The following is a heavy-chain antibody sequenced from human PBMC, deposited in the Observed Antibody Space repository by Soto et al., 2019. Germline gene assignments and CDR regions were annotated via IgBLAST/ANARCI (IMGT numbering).Heavy chain of an antibody. CDR3: ARQHVLRFLEWPTTKDV. Sequence: SETLSLTCTVSGGSISSSSYYWGWIRQPPGKGLEWIGSIYYSGSTYYNPSLKSRVTISVDTSKNQFSLKLSSVTAADTAVYYCARQHVLRFLEWPTTKDVWGQGTTVTVSS. CDR1: GGSISSSSYY. J-gene: IGHJ6*02. D-gene: IGHD3-3*01. CDR2: IYYSGST. V-gene: IGHV4-39*01.